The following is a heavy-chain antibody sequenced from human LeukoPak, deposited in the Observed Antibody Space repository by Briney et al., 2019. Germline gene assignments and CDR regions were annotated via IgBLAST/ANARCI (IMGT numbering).Heavy chain of an antibody. Sequence: SETLSLTCNVSGGSISSSDYYWGWIRQSPGKGLEWIGNIHYTGSTYYNPSLKSPVTVSVDTSKNQFSLKLSSVTAADTAVYYCARHSFPGWFDPWGQGTLGTGSS. CDR3: ARHSFPGWFDP. CDR2: IHYTGST. J-gene: IGHJ5*02. CDR1: GGSISSSDYY. D-gene: IGHD3-3*02. V-gene: IGHV4-39*01.